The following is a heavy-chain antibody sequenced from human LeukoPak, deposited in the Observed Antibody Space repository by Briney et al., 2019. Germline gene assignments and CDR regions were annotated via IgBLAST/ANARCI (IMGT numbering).Heavy chain of an antibody. J-gene: IGHJ4*02. CDR2: IIPILGTA. Sequence: SVKVSCKASGGTFSSYAISWVRQAPGQGLEWMGGIIPILGTANYAQKFQGRVTITTDESTSTAYMELSRLRSEDTAVYYCASRFRVNYYDSSGYYSGALDYWGQGTLVTVSS. V-gene: IGHV1-69*05. CDR3: ASRFRVNYYDSSGYYSGALDY. D-gene: IGHD3-22*01. CDR1: GGTFSSYA.